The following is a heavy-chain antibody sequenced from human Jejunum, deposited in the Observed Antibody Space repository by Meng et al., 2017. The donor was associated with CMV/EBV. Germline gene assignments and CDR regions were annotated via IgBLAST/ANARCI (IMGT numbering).Heavy chain of an antibody. CDR3: ARDPSNTSGRYAYFDY. V-gene: IGHV1-18*01. J-gene: IGHJ4*02. CDR2: ISCYNGDT. Sequence: QLQLVQSGAEVXXXXXSXRGXXXASGYTFTHHGISWIRQAPGQGLEWMGWISCYNGDTNYAQKLQGRVTMTTDTSTNTAYMDLRGLRSDDTAVYYCARDPSNTSGRYAYFDYWGQGTLVNRLL. D-gene: IGHD6-19*01. CDR1: GYTFTHHG.